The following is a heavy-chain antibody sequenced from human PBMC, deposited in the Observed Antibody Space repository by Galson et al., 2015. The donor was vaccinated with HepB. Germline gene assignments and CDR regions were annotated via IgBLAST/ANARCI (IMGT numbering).Heavy chain of an antibody. CDR2: IIPIFGTP. J-gene: IGHJ6*02. V-gene: IGHV1-69*13. CDR3: ARGRAPYYDFWSGYQAQYYYYYGMDV. CDR1: GGTSSSYA. Sequence: SVKVSCKASGGTSSSYAISWVRQAPGQGLEWMGGIIPIFGTPNYAQKFQGRVTITADESTSTAYMELNSLRSEDTAVYYCARGRAPYYDFWSGYQAQYYYYYGMDVWGQGTTVTVSS. D-gene: IGHD3-3*01.